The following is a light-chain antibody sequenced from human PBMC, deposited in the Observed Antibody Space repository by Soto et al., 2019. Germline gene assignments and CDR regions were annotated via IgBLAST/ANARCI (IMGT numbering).Light chain of an antibody. Sequence: EIVMTQSPAILSVSPGERATLSCRASQSVSSNLAWYQQKPGQAPRLLIYGASTRATAIPARFSGSRSGTEFTLAISSLQSEDFAVYYCQQYKNWLRTFGQGTKVEIK. V-gene: IGKV3-15*01. J-gene: IGKJ1*01. CDR3: QQYKNWLRT. CDR2: GAS. CDR1: QSVSSN.